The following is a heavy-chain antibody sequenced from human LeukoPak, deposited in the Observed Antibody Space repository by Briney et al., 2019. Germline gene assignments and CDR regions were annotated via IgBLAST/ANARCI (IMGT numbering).Heavy chain of an antibody. CDR2: IYYSGSSGST. D-gene: IGHD6-13*01. CDR1: GGSISGYF. J-gene: IGHJ5*02. Sequence: SETPSLTCTVSGGSISGYFWSWIRQPPGKGLEWIGYIYYSGSSGSTHYNPSLRSRVTISVDTSKNQFSLKLSSVTAADTAVYYCARDISSSSWFSNWFDPWGQGTLVTVSS. CDR3: ARDISSSSWFSNWFDP. V-gene: IGHV4-59*01.